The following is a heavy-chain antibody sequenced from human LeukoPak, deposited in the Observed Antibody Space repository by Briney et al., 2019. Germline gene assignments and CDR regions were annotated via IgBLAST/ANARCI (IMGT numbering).Heavy chain of an antibody. D-gene: IGHD5-24*01. V-gene: IGHV3-64*01. CDR1: GFTFSSYA. CDR2: ISSNGGST. J-gene: IGHJ6*03. Sequence: GGSLRLSCAASGFTFSSYAMHWVRQAPGKGLEYVSAISSNGGSTYYANSVKGRFTISRDNSKNTLYLQMGSLRAEDMAVYYCARGMATIDGYYYYMDVWGKGTTVTVSS. CDR3: ARGMATIDGYYYYMDV.